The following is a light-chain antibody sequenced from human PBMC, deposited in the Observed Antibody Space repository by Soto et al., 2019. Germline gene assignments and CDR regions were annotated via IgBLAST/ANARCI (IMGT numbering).Light chain of an antibody. CDR1: DSDVGGYNY. CDR3: SSYTINGVGV. V-gene: IGLV2-14*03. J-gene: IGLJ2*01. Sequence: QSALTQPASVSGSPGQSITISCTGTDSDVGGYNYVSWYQHHPGNAPKVMIYDVSNRPSGVSNRFSGSKSGNTASLIISGLRAEDEADYYCSSYTINGVGVFGGGTQLTVL. CDR2: DVS.